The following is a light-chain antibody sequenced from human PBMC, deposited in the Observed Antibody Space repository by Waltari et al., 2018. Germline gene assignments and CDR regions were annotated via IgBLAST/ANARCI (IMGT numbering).Light chain of an antibody. J-gene: IGKJ2*01. CDR2: DAS. CDR3: QQRSNWPYT. CDR1: QTVRSY. V-gene: IGKV3-11*01. Sequence: EIVLTQSPATLSLSPGERATLSCRASQTVRSYLAWYQQKPGQAARLLIFDASSRAPGIPAKFSGSGSGTDFTLTVSNLEPEDFAVYYCQQRSNWPYTFGQGTRVEIK.